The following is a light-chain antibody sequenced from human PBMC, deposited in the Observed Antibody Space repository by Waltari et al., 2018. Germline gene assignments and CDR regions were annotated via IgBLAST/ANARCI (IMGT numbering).Light chain of an antibody. CDR3: QQSYSPLT. Sequence: DFQMTQSPSSLSASVGDRVTITCRASQSISTYLNWYQQKPGKAPNLLIYAASCLQSGVPSRFSGSGSGTDFTLTISSLQPEDFATYYCQQSYSPLTFGGGTKVEIK. J-gene: IGKJ4*01. CDR1: QSISTY. V-gene: IGKV1-39*01. CDR2: AAS.